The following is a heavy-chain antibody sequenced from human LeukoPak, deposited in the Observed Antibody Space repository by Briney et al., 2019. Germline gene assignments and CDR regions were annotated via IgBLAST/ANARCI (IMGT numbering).Heavy chain of an antibody. J-gene: IGHJ4*02. CDR2: FDPEDGET. CDR3: ATSLGLRRTFDY. D-gene: IGHD5-12*01. V-gene: IGHV1-24*01. Sequence: ASVKVSCKVSGYTLTELSMHWVRQAPGKGLEWMGGFDPEDGETIYAQKFQGRVTMTEDTSTDTAYMELSSLRSEDTAVYYCATSLGLRRTFDYWGQGTLVTVSS. CDR1: GYTLTELS.